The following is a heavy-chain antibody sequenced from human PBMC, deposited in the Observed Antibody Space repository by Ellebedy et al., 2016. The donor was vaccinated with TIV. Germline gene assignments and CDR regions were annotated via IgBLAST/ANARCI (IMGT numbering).Heavy chain of an antibody. CDR3: ARGYGNYDNWFDP. CDR2: ISVYNWNT. V-gene: IGHV1-18*01. J-gene: IGHJ5*02. D-gene: IGHD4-11*01. CDR1: GYTFTNYA. Sequence: AASVKVSCKASGYTFTNYAIHWVRQAPGQGLEWIGRISVYNWNTDYAQKVQGRVTMTTDTSTSTAYMELRSLRSDDAAVYYCARGYGNYDNWFDPWGQGTLVTVSS.